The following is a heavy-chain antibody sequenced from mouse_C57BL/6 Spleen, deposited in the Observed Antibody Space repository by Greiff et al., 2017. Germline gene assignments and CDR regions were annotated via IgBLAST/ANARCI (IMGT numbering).Heavy chain of an antibody. CDR3: ARPMRGYWYFEV. J-gene: IGHJ1*03. Sequence: VQLQQSGPELVKPGASVKISCKASGYTFTDYYMNWVKQSHGKSLEWIGDINPNNGGTSYNQKFKGKATVTVDKSSSTAYMELRSLTSEDTAVYYCARPMRGYWYFEVWGTGTTVTVSS. CDR2: INPNNGGT. CDR1: GYTFTDYY. V-gene: IGHV1-26*01.